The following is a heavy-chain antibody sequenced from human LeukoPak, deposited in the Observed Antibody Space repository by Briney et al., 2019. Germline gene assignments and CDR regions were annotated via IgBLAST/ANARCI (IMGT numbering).Heavy chain of an antibody. CDR3: AKKSGLWFGEFPFDY. J-gene: IGHJ4*02. V-gene: IGHV3-23*01. CDR2: ISGSGGST. D-gene: IGHD3-10*01. Sequence: PGGFLRLSCAASGFTFSSYAMSWVRQAPGKGLEWVSAISGSGGSTYYADSVKGRFTISRDNSKNTLYLQMNSLRAEDTAVYYCAKKSGLWFGEFPFDYWGQGTLVTVSS. CDR1: GFTFSSYA.